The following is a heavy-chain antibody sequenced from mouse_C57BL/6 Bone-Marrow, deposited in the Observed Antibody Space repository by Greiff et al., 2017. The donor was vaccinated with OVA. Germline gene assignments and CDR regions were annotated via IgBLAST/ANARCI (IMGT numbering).Heavy chain of an antibody. D-gene: IGHD1-1*01. CDR2: INPNNGGT. CDR1: GYTFTDYY. V-gene: IGHV1-26*01. Sequence: EVKLQQSGPELVKPGASVKISCKASGYTFTDYYMNWVKQSHGKSLEWIGDINPNNGGTSYNQKFKGKATLTVDKSSSTAYMELRSLTSEDSAVYYCARASYGSSYDYWGQGTTLTVSS. J-gene: IGHJ2*01. CDR3: ARASYGSSYDY.